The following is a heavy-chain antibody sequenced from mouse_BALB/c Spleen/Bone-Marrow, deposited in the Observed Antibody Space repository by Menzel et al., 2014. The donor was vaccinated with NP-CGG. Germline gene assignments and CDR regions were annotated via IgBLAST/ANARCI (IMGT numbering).Heavy chain of an antibody. V-gene: IGHV1-4*01. CDR2: INPSSGYT. J-gene: IGHJ2*01. Sequence: QVQLKESGAELARPGASVKMSCKASGYTFTSYMMHWVKQRPGQGLEWIGYINPSSGYTNYNQKFKDKATLTADKSSSTAYMQLSSLTSEDSAVYYCARESLYGSNYYWGQGTTLTVSS. D-gene: IGHD1-1*01. CDR1: GYTFTSYM. CDR3: ARESLYGSNYY.